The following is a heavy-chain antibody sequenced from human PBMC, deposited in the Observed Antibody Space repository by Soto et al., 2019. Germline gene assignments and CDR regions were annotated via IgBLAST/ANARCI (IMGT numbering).Heavy chain of an antibody. CDR3: ATDGLVVMTAIYYFVHY. CDR2: IKSKTDGGAT. D-gene: IGHD2-21*02. CDR1: GLPFSKAW. V-gene: IGHV3-15*01. J-gene: IGHJ4*02. Sequence: PGGSLRLSCAASGLPFSKAWMSWVRQAPGKGLEWVGRIKSKTDGGATDYAAPVKGRFTISRDDSKNTLYLQMTSLKTEDTAVYYCATDGLVVMTAIYYFVHYWGRGTQVTVSS.